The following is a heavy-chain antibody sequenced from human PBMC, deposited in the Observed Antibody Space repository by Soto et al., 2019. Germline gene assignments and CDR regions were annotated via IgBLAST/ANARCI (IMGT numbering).Heavy chain of an antibody. Sequence: SDTLSLTCTVSGGSVSSGSYYWSWIREPPGKGLEWIGYFYYSGSTNYNPSLKSRVTISVDTSKNQFSLKLSSVTAADTAVYYCARGKVQLDPFDYWGQGTLVSVSS. CDR3: ARGKVQLDPFDY. D-gene: IGHD6-13*01. V-gene: IGHV4-61*01. J-gene: IGHJ4*02. CDR2: FYYSGST. CDR1: GGSVSSGSYY.